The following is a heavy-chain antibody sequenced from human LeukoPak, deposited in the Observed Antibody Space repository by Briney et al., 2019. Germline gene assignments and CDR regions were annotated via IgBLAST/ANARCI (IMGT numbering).Heavy chain of an antibody. J-gene: IGHJ6*02. D-gene: IGHD3-10*01. Sequence: ASVKVSCKASENTFTNYYMHWVRQAPGQGLEWLGLINPNGGRTAYAQNFQGRVTMTRDTSTTTLYLELSSLRSDDTAVYYCARSPIGFGELPLPMDVWGQGTTVTVSS. CDR2: INPNGGRT. CDR3: ARSPIGFGELPLPMDV. CDR1: ENTFTNYY. V-gene: IGHV1-46*01.